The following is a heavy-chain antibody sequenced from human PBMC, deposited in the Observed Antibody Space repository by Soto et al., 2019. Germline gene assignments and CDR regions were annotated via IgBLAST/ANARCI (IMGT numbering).Heavy chain of an antibody. CDR3: ARSGGNHNYFDY. Sequence: QVQLVESGGGVVQPGRSLRLSCAASGFTFSSDAMHWVRQAPGQGLEWVAVISYDGSNKYYADSVKGRFTISRDNSKNTLYLQMNSLRAEDTAVYYCARSGGNHNYFDYWGQGTLVTVSS. V-gene: IGHV3-30-3*01. D-gene: IGHD2-15*01. CDR1: GFTFSSDA. CDR2: ISYDGSNK. J-gene: IGHJ4*02.